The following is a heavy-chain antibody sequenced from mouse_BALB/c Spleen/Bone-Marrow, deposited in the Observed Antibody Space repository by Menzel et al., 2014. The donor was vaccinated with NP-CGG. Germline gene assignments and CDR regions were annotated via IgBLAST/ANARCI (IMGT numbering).Heavy chain of an antibody. J-gene: IGHJ3*01. CDR2: IRNKANGYTT. V-gene: IGHV7-3*02. D-gene: IGHD2-14*01. Sequence: EVKVEESGGGLVQPGGSLRLSCATSGFTFTDYYMSWVRQPPGKALEWLGFIRNKANGYTTEYSASVKGRFTISRDNSQSILYLQMNTLRAEDSATHYCARDRRYDLAWFAYWGQGTLVTVSA. CDR1: GFTFTDYY. CDR3: ARDRRYDLAWFAY.